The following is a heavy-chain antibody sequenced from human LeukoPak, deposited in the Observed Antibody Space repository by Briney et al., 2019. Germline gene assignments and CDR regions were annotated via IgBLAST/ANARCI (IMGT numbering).Heavy chain of an antibody. CDR1: GGSISSYY. Sequence: SETPSLTCTVSGGSISSYYWSWIRQPPGKGLEWIGYIYYSGSTNYNPSLKSRVTISVDTSKNQFSLKLSSVTAADTAVYYCARGPSSPLWGQGTLVTVSS. V-gene: IGHV4-59*01. CDR3: ARGPSSPL. CDR2: IYYSGST. J-gene: IGHJ4*02. D-gene: IGHD6-6*01.